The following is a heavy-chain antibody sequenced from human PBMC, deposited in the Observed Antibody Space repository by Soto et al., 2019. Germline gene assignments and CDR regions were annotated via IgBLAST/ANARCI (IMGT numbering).Heavy chain of an antibody. CDR1: GGFIISGGYY. J-gene: IGHJ6*03. D-gene: IGHD3-10*01. CDR3: ARGMVRGVNEAYHYYMDV. V-gene: IGHV4-31*03. Sequence: SETLSLTCTVSGGFIISGGYYWIWIRQHPGKGLEWIGYIYYSGSTYYNPSLKSRVTISVDTSKNQFSLKLSSVTAADTAVYYCARGMVRGVNEAYHYYMDVWGKGTTVTVS. CDR2: IYYSGST.